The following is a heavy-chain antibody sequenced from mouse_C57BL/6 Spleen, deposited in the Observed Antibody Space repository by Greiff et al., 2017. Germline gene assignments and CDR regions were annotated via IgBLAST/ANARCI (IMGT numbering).Heavy chain of an antibody. CDR3: ASPYYSNYVGWYFDV. CDR1: GYTFTSYW. CDR2: ITPSNGGP. J-gene: IGHJ1*03. D-gene: IGHD2-5*01. V-gene: IGHV1-53*01. Sequence: QVQLQQPGPELVKPGASVKLSCKASGYTFTSYWMHWVKQRPGQGLEWIGNITPSNGGPNYNEKVKSKATLTVDKSSSTAYMQLSSLTSEDSAVYYCASPYYSNYVGWYFDVWGTGTTVTVSS.